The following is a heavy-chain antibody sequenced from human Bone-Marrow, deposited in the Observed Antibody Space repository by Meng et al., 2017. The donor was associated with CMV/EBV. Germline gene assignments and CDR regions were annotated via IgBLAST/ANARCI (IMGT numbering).Heavy chain of an antibody. CDR3: AREPFDGSGTYYLRGWFAP. V-gene: IGHV3-21*01. CDR2: ISSSSSYI. Sequence: GESLKISCAASGFTFSSYSMNWVRQAPGKGLEWVSSISSSSSYIYYADSVKGRFTIPRDNAKNSLYLQMNSLRAEDTAVYYCAREPFDGSGTYYLRGWFAPWGQGTLVTVSS. J-gene: IGHJ5*02. CDR1: GFTFSSYS. D-gene: IGHD3-10*01.